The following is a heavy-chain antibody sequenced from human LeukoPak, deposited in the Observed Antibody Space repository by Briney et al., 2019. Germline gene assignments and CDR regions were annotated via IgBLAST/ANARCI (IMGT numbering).Heavy chain of an antibody. V-gene: IGHV3-21*04. CDR3: AKSISPLTGDTGPFDY. CDR1: GFTFSSYS. CDR2: ISSSSSYI. Sequence: PGGSLRLSCAASGFTFSSYSMNWVRQAPGKGLEWVSSISSSSSYIYYADSVKGRFTISRDNAKNSLYLQMNSLRAEDTAVYYCAKSISPLTGDTGPFDYWGQGTLVTVSS. D-gene: IGHD7-27*01. J-gene: IGHJ4*02.